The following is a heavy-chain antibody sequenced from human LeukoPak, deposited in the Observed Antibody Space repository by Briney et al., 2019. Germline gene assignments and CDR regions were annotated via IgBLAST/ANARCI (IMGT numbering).Heavy chain of an antibody. J-gene: IGHJ6*03. D-gene: IGHD2-8*01. Sequence: PSETLSLTCTVSGGSISSYYWSWIRQPPGKGLEWIGYIYYSGSTNYNPSLKSRVTISVDTSKHQFSLKLSSVTAADTAVYYCARGGDCTNGVCYSYYMDVWGKGTTVTVSS. CDR1: GGSISSYY. V-gene: IGHV4-59*01. CDR3: ARGGDCTNGVCYSYYMDV. CDR2: IYYSGST.